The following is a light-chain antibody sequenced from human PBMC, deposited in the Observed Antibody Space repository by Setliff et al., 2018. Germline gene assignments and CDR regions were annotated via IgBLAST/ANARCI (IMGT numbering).Light chain of an antibody. V-gene: IGLV2-14*03. CDR1: SSDVGSYDF. J-gene: IGLJ1*01. CDR3: SAYTSSSTYV. Sequence: QSALTQPASVSGSSGQSITISCSGTSSDVGSYDFVSWYQQHPGKVPKLIIHDVSNRPSGVSNRFSGAKAGNTASLTISGLQAEDEADYYCSAYTSSSTYVFGTGTKVTVL. CDR2: DVS.